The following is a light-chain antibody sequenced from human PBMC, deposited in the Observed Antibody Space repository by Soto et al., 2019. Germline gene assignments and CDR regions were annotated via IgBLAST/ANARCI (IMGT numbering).Light chain of an antibody. CDR3: QQYKHYSSST. CDR1: ETINGW. Sequence: DIQMTQSPSTLSASIGDRVTITCRASETINGWLAWYQQKPGKAPKLLINKASTLESGVPSRLSGSGSGTEFTLTISSLQPDDFATYYCQQYKHYSSSTFGQGTKLEIK. J-gene: IGKJ2*01. V-gene: IGKV1-5*03. CDR2: KAS.